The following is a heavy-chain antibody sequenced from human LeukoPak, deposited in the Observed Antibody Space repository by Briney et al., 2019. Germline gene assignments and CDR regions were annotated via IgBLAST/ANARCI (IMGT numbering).Heavy chain of an antibody. CDR2: IYYSGST. Sequence: SETLSLTCTVSGGSISGYYWSWIRQPPGKGLEWIGYIYYSGSTKYNPSLKCRVTISVDTSKNQFSLKLSSVTAADTAVYYCARHGVVITNFDSWGQGTLVTVSS. J-gene: IGHJ4*02. CDR3: ARHGVVITNFDS. CDR1: GGSISGYY. D-gene: IGHD3-22*01. V-gene: IGHV4-59*08.